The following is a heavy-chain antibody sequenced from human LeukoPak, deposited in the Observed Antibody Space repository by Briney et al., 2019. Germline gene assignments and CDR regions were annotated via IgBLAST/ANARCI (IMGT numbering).Heavy chain of an antibody. J-gene: IGHJ4*02. D-gene: IGHD3-3*01. V-gene: IGHV3-23*01. Sequence: GGSLRLSRASSGFTFSSYAMSWVRQAPGKGLEWVSAISGSGGSTYYADSVKGRFTISRDNSKNTLYLQMNGLRAEDTAVYYCAKDLVYGITVCPLDYWGQGTLVTVSS. CDR3: AKDLVYGITVCPLDY. CDR1: GFTFSSYA. CDR2: ISGSGGST.